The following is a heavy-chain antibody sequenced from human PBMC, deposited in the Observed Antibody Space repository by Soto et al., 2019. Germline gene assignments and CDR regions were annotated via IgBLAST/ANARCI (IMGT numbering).Heavy chain of an antibody. CDR3: ARVYGIAVAGTLDY. CDR1: GFTFSSYS. J-gene: IGHJ4*02. D-gene: IGHD6-19*01. Sequence: GGSLRLSCAASGFTFSSYSMNWVRQAAGKGLEWVSYISSSSSTIYYADSVKGRFTISRDNAKTSLYLQMNSLRAEDTAVYYCARVYGIAVAGTLDYWGQGTLVTVSS. CDR2: ISSSSSTI. V-gene: IGHV3-48*01.